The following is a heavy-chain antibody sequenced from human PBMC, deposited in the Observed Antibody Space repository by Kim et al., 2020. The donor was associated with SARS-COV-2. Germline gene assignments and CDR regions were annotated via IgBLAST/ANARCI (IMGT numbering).Heavy chain of an antibody. CDR2: IWYDGSNK. CDR3: AREVVPASYYYYGMDV. J-gene: IGHJ6*02. D-gene: IGHD2-2*01. CDR1: GFTFSSYG. V-gene: IGHV3-33*01. Sequence: GGSLRLSCAASGFTFSSYGMHWVRQAPGKGLEWVAVIWYDGSNKYYADSVKGRFTISRDNSKNTLYLQMNSLRAEDTAVYYCAREVVPASYYYYGMDVWGQGTTVTVSS.